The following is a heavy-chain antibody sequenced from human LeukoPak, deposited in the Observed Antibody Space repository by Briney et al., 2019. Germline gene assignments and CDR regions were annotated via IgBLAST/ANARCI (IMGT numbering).Heavy chain of an antibody. CDR1: GFTFSSYS. D-gene: IGHD6-13*01. Sequence: GGSLRLSCAASGFTFSSYSMNWVRQAPGKGLEWVSYISSSSSTIYYVDSVKGRFTISRDNAKNSLYLQMNSLRAEDTAVYYCAREGSSSWYWSWFDPWGQGTLVTVSS. V-gene: IGHV3-48*01. CDR3: AREGSSSWYWSWFDP. CDR2: ISSSSSTI. J-gene: IGHJ5*02.